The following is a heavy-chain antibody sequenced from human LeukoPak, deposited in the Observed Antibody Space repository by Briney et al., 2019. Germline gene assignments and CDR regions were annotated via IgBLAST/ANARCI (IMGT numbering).Heavy chain of an antibody. CDR1: GYTFTSYD. J-gene: IGHJ4*02. CDR2: MNPNSGNT. Sequence: ASVKVSCKASGYTFTSYDINWVRQATGQGLEWVGWMNPNSGNTGYAQKFQGRVTITRNTSISTAYMELSSLRSEDTAVYYCARGGYYGSGSYYGYWGQGTLVTVSS. D-gene: IGHD3-10*01. V-gene: IGHV1-8*03. CDR3: ARGGYYGSGSYYGY.